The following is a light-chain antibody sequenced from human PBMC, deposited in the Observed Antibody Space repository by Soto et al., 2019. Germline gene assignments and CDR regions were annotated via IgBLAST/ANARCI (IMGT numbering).Light chain of an antibody. Sequence: IVMTQAPDTHPVSPWERSTLSFRASQSITEKVVWYQQKPGQAPRLLIYGASTRATGIPARFSGSGSGTEFTLTISSLQPDDFATYYCQQYNSYSFGQGTKVDI. J-gene: IGKJ1*01. CDR2: GAS. CDR1: QSITEK. CDR3: QQYNSYS. V-gene: IGKV3-15*01.